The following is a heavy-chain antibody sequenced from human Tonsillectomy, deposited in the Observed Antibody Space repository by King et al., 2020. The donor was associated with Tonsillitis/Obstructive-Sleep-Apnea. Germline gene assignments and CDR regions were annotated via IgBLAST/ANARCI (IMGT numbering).Heavy chain of an antibody. CDR2: IYSSGST. CDR1: GGSISSYY. Sequence: VQLQESGPGLVKPSETLSLTCTVSGGSISSYYWSWIRQPAGKGLEWIGRIYSSGSTNYNPSLKSRVTMSVDTSKNHFSLKLTSVTAAYTAVYYCARNQFWCCYPDYYYYAMDVWGQGTTVTVSS. CDR3: ARNQFWCCYPDYYYYAMDV. V-gene: IGHV4-4*07. J-gene: IGHJ6*02. D-gene: IGHD3-3*01.